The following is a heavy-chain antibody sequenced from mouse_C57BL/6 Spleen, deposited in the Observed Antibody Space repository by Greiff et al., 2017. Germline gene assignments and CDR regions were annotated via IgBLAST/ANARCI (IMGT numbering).Heavy chain of an antibody. J-gene: IGHJ2*01. V-gene: IGHV2-2*01. D-gene: IGHD1-1*01. CDR1: GFSLTSYG. CDR3: ARNRGYYYGSSYEKSFDY. CDR2: IWSGGST. Sequence: VKLQESGPGLVQPSQSLSITCTVSGFSLTSYGVHWVRQSPGKGLEWLGVIWSGGSTDYNAAFISRLSISKDNSKSQVFFKMNSLQADDTAIYYCARNRGYYYGSSYEKSFDYWGQGTTLTVSS.